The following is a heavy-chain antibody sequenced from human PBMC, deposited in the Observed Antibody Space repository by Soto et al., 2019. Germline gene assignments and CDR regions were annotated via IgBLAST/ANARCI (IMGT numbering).Heavy chain of an antibody. Sequence: EVQLVESGGGLVQPGGSLRLSCAASGFTVSSNYMSWVRQAPGKGLEWVSVIYSGGSTYYADSVKGRFTISRDNSKNTLYLQMNSLRAEDTAVYYCARGTDTHIAAAGYFDYWGQGTLVTVSS. CDR1: GFTVSSNY. CDR2: IYSGGST. J-gene: IGHJ4*02. D-gene: IGHD6-13*01. CDR3: ARGTDTHIAAAGYFDY. V-gene: IGHV3-66*01.